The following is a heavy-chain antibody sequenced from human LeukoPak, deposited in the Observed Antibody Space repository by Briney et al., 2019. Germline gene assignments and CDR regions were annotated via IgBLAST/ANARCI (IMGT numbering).Heavy chain of an antibody. Sequence: GGSLRLSCAASGFTFSSYSMNWVRQAPGKGLEWVSSISSSSSYIYYADSVKGRFTISRDNAKNSLYLQMNSLRAEDTAVYYCARVRGSYGHADHWGQGTLVTVSS. CDR3: ARVRGSYGHADH. CDR1: GFTFSSYS. CDR2: ISSSSSYI. J-gene: IGHJ4*02. D-gene: IGHD1-26*01. V-gene: IGHV3-21*01.